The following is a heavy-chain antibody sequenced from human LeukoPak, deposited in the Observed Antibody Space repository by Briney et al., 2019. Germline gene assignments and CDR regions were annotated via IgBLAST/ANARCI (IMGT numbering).Heavy chain of an antibody. Sequence: GESLKISCKGSGFNFTSYWIGWVRQMPGKGLEWMGIVYPGDSDTRYSPSFQGQVTISADKSISTAYLQWSSLKASDTAMYHCASRYCSGGSCYWWGFDYWGQGTLVTVSS. CDR3: ASRYCSGGSCYWWGFDY. D-gene: IGHD2-15*01. J-gene: IGHJ4*02. CDR1: GFNFTSYW. CDR2: VYPGDSDT. V-gene: IGHV5-51*01.